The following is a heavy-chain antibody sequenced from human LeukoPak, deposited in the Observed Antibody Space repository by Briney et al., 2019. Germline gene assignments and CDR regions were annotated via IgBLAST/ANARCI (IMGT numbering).Heavy chain of an antibody. V-gene: IGHV3-7*01. CDR2: IKQDGSEK. J-gene: IGHJ4*02. D-gene: IGHD5-24*01. CDR1: AFTFGSYW. CDR3: ARDHARDGYNF. Sequence: GGPLRLSCAASAFTFGSYWMNWVRQAPGKGLEWVANIKQDGSEKYYVDSVKGRFTISRDNAKNSLYLQMNSLRVEDTAVYYCARDHARDGYNFWGQGTLVTVSS.